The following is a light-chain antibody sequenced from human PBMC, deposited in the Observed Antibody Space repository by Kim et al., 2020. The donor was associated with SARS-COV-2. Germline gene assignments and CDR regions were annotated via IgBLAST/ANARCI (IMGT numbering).Light chain of an antibody. CDR3: CSYAGSNTFV. CDR1: SSDVGSYNL. J-gene: IGLJ2*01. V-gene: IGLV2-23*02. CDR2: EVS. Sequence: GQSITISCTGTSSDVGSYNLVSWYQQHPGKAPKLMIYEVSKRPSGVSNRFSGSKSGNTASLTISGLQAEDEADYYCCSYAGSNTFVFGGGTQLTVL.